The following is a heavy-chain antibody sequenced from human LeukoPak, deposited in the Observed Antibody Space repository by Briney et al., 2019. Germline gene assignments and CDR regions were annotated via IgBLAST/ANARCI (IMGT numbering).Heavy chain of an antibody. CDR1: GGSISSGSYY. CDR3: AKIPPNKIYYSSYMDV. CDR2: IYYSGST. J-gene: IGHJ6*03. Sequence: PSETLSLTCTVSGGSISSGSYYWSWIRQPAGKGLEWIGSIYYSGSTYYNPSLKSRVTISVDTPKNQFSLKLSSVTAADTAVYYCAKIPPNKIYYSSYMDVWGKGTTVIISS. V-gene: IGHV4-39*07. D-gene: IGHD2-21*01.